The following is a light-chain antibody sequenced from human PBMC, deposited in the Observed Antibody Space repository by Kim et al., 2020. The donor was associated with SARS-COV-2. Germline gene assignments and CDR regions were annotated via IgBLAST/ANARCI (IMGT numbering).Light chain of an antibody. CDR1: QGISGY. V-gene: IGKV1-27*01. Sequence: ASVGDRVTMTCRASQGISGYLAWYQQRPGRAPKLLISATSTLQSGVPSRFCGSGSGTDFTLTISSLQPEDVATYYCQKYDTAPLTFGGGTKVDIK. CDR2: ATS. CDR3: QKYDTAPLT. J-gene: IGKJ4*01.